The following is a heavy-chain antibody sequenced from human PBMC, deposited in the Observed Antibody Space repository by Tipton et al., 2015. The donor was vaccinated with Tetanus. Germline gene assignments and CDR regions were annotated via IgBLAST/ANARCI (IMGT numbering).Heavy chain of an antibody. J-gene: IGHJ6*02. CDR1: GFTFSAYY. V-gene: IGHV3-11*01. Sequence: SLRLSCAASGFTFSAYYMSWIRLAPGKGLEWISYISHTGTTTYYSASAMGRFTVSRDNTKNSLYLEINSLRAEDTAVYYCARSESRIAPRIPWGMDIWGQGTAVTV. CDR3: ARSESRIAPRIPWGMDI. CDR2: ISHTGTTT. D-gene: IGHD6-6*01.